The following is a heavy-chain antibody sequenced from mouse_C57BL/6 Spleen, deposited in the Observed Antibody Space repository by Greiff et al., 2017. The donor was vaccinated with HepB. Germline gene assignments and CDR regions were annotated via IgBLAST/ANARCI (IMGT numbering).Heavy chain of an antibody. V-gene: IGHV1-18*01. D-gene: IGHD1-1*01. CDR2: INPNNGGT. J-gene: IGHJ4*01. Sequence: EVQLQQSGPELVKPGASVKIPCKASGYTFTDYNMDWVKQSHGKSLEWIGDINPNNGGTIYNQKFKGKATLTVDKSSSTAYMELRSLTSEDTAVYYCARSGYGSSSHYYAMDYWGQGTSVTVSS. CDR3: ARSGYGSSSHYYAMDY. CDR1: GYTFTDYN.